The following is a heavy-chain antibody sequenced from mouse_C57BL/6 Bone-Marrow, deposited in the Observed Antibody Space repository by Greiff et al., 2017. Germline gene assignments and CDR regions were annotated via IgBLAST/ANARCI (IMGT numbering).Heavy chain of an antibody. CDR3: ARRGNYEGYFDV. Sequence: EVQGVESGGGLVQPGASLKLSCESNEYEFPSHDMSWVRKTPGKRLELVAAINSDGGSTYYPDTMERRFIISRDNTEKTLYLQMSSLSSEDTALYYCARRGNYEGYFDVWGTGTTVTVSS. V-gene: IGHV5-2*01. J-gene: IGHJ1*03. CDR2: INSDGGST. D-gene: IGHD2-1*01. CDR1: EYEFPSHD.